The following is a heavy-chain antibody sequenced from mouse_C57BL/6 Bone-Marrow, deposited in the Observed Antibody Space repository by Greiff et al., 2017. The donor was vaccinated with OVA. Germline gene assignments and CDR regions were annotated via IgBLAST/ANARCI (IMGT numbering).Heavy chain of an antibody. CDR1: GFNIKDYY. CDR2: IDPEDGET. D-gene: IGHD1-1*01. Sequence: VQLQPSWAELVKPGASVKLSCTASGFNIKDYYMHWVQQSTEQGLEWIGRIDPEDGETKYAPKFPGQATIPADTSSNTAYLQLSSLTTEDTAVYYCARFFLLRDYWGQGTTLTVAS. J-gene: IGHJ2*01. CDR3: ARFFLLRDY. V-gene: IGHV14-2*01.